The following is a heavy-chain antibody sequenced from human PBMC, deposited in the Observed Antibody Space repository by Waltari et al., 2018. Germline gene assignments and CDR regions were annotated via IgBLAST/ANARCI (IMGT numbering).Heavy chain of an antibody. J-gene: IGHJ3*01. CDR3: ARDPGFSEFDL. V-gene: IGHV3-7*01. CDR1: GFTFNISW. CDR2: RNQDGSEK. Sequence: EVQLVESGGGLVQPGGSLRLSCAASGFTFNISWMSWVRKAPGKGMEVVANRNQDGSEKSYVDSVKGRFTISRDNAKNSMSLQMSSLRAEDAAVYYCARDPGFSEFDLWGQGTLVSISA.